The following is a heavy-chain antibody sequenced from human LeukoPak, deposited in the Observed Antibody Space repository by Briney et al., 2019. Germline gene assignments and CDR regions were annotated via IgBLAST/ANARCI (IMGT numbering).Heavy chain of an antibody. V-gene: IGHV4-4*08. D-gene: IGHD6-19*01. CDR3: ARAVAGKGIFDY. J-gene: IGHJ4*02. CDR2: IYTSGST. CDR1: GGSISSYY. Sequence: SETLSLTCTVSGGSISSYYWSWIRQPPGKGLEWIGYIYTSGSTNYNPSLKSRVTISVDTSKNQFSLKLNSVTAADTAVYYCARAVAGKGIFDYWGQGTLVTVSS.